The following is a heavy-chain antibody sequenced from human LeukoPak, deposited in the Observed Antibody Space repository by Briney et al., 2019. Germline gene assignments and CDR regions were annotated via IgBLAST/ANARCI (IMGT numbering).Heavy chain of an antibody. D-gene: IGHD5-12*01. J-gene: IGHJ4*02. V-gene: IGHV3-15*01. CDR3: ATGGPHNSGLPYDH. Sequence: GGSLRLSCVASGLIFSNAWMGWVRQAPGKGLEWVGRITSKPDGGTTDYAAPVAGRFTISRDDSKTTLYLQMNSLKTEDTAIYHCATGGPHNSGLPYDHWGKGILVTVSS. CDR2: ITSKPDGGTT. CDR1: GLIFSNAW.